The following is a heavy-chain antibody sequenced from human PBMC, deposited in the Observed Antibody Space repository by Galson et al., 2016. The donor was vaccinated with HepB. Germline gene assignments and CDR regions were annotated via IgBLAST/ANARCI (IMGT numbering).Heavy chain of an antibody. CDR3: AKDRWGRGMTTYYGMDV. Sequence: SLRLSCAASGITFSHYGIHWVRQAPGKGLEWVAVISSDGGNKYYTESVRGRFAISRDNSQNPLYLQRNSLRPEDTAVYYCAKDRWGRGMTTYYGMDVWGQGTTVTVSS. CDR1: GITFSHYG. V-gene: IGHV3-30*18. CDR2: ISSDGGNK. J-gene: IGHJ6*02. D-gene: IGHD4-11*01.